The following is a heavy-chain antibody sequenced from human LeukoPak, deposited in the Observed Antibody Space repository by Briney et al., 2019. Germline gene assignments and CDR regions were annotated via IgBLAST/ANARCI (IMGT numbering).Heavy chain of an antibody. CDR1: GFTFSSYS. J-gene: IGHJ5*02. D-gene: IGHD1-26*01. CDR3: ARDVGSYSGTPYNCFDP. V-gene: IGHV3-21*01. Sequence: PGGSLRLSCAASGFTFSSYSMNWVRQAPGKGLGWVSSISSSSSYIYYADSVRGRFTISRDNAKNSLYLQMNSLRAEDTAVYYCARDVGSYSGTPYNCFDPWGQGTLVTVSS. CDR2: ISSSSSYI.